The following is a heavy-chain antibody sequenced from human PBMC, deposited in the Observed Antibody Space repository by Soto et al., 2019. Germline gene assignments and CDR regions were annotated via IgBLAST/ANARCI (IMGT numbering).Heavy chain of an antibody. J-gene: IGHJ3*02. CDR3: VREVSAFDI. Sequence: GGSLRLSCAASGFTVSTNYMSWVRQAPGKGLEWFSVIYSGSSTYYADSVKGRFTISRDNSRNTLFLQMNSLRAEDTAIYYCVREVSAFDIWGQGTMVTVSS. CDR1: GFTVSTNY. CDR2: IYSGSST. V-gene: IGHV3-53*01.